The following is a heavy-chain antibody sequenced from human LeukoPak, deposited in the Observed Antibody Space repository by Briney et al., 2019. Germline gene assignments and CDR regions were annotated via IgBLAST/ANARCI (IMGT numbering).Heavy chain of an antibody. CDR2: IYFSGST. Sequence: PETLSLTRTVSGGSISSSSYYWGWVRQPPGKGLEWIGSIYFSGSTYNNPSLKSRVTISVETSKNQFSLKRSSVTAADTAVYYCARVAAGLVDYWGQGTLVTVSS. D-gene: IGHD6-25*01. J-gene: IGHJ4*02. CDR1: GGSISSSSYY. V-gene: IGHV4-39*07. CDR3: ARVAAGLVDY.